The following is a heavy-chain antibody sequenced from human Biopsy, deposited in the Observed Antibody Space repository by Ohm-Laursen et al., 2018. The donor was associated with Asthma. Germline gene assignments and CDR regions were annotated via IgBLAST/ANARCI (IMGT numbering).Heavy chain of an antibody. J-gene: IGHJ6*02. D-gene: IGHD5-24*01. CDR1: GFTVSRDH. CDR2: IYSGDNT. Sequence: GSLRLSCSASGFTVSRDHMFWVRQAPGKGLEWVSLIYSGDNTYYADSVKGRFTISRDHSKLYLQMNNLRAEDTAVYHCARISRLGFNSLDHGMDVWGQGTTVTVSS. CDR3: ARISRLGFNSLDHGMDV. V-gene: IGHV3-53*01.